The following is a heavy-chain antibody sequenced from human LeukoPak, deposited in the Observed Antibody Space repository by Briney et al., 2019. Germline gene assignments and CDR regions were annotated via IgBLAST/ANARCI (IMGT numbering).Heavy chain of an antibody. CDR2: ISSSSSYI. J-gene: IGHJ4*02. CDR1: GFTFSSYS. D-gene: IGHD3-22*01. CDR3: ARDPVSNGYFDY. V-gene: IGHV3-21*01. Sequence: PGGSLRLSCAASGFTFSSYSMNWVRQAPGKGLEWVLSISSSSSYIYYADSVKGRFTISRDNAKNSLYLQMNSLRAEDTAVYYCARDPVSNGYFDYWGQGTLVTVSS.